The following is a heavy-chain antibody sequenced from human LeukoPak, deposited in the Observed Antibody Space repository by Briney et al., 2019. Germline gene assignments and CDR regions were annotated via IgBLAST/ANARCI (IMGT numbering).Heavy chain of an antibody. V-gene: IGHV1-2*05. J-gene: IGHJ3*02. CDR3: AIAGGGSDAFDI. D-gene: IGHD2-15*01. Sequence: GASVKVSCKASGYTLTAYYIHWVRQAPGHGLEWMGRINPNSGGTSYAQKFQGRVTMTRDTSISTAYMELSRLRSDDTVVYYCAIAGGGSDAFDIWGQGTMVTVSS. CDR1: GYTLTAYY. CDR2: INPNSGGT.